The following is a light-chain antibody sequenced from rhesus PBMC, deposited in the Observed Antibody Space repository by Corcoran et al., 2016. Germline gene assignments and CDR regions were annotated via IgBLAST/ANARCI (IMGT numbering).Light chain of an antibody. Sequence: DIQMTQSPSSLSASVGDTVTITCRASQGISRYLNWFQQKPGKAPKLLFYGASSLESGVPSRFSGSGSGTEFTLTISSLQPEDFAAYYCLQHNSYPYSFGQGTKVEIK. CDR1: QGISRY. V-gene: IGKV1-28*01. CDR3: LQHNSYPYS. J-gene: IGKJ2*01. CDR2: GAS.